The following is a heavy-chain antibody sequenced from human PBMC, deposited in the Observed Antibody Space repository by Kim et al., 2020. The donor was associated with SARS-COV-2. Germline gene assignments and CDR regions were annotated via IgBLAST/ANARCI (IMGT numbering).Heavy chain of an antibody. J-gene: IGHJ4*02. V-gene: IGHV3-53*01. CDR2: IYSDGST. Sequence: GGSLRLSCAASEFSVTTNYVSWVRQAAGKGLQWVSDIYSDGSTYYADSVKGRFTISRDTATNTVVLVMSRLRVEDTALYYCARGSLWGLGVRGLDYWGQG. CDR3: ARGSLWGLGVRGLDY. CDR1: EFSVTTNY. D-gene: IGHD3-10*01.